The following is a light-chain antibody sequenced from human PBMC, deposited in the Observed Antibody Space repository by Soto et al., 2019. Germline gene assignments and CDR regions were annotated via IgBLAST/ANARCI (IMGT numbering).Light chain of an antibody. V-gene: IGLV2-8*01. CDR2: EVS. CDR1: SSDVGGYNY. CDR3: SSYAGDYNLYV. Sequence: QSVLTQPPSASGSPGQSVTISCTGTSSDVGGYNYVSWYQHHPGKAPNLLIYEVSKRPSGVPDRFSGSKSANTASLTVSGIQAVDEADYFCSSYAGDYNLYVFGTGTKVTVL. J-gene: IGLJ1*01.